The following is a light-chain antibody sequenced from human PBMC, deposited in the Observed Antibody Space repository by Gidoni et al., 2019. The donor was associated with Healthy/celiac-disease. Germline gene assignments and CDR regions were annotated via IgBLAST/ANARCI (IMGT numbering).Light chain of an antibody. CDR3: MQALQTPWT. V-gene: IGKV2-28*01. J-gene: IGKJ1*01. CDR2: LGS. Sequence: DLVMTQSPLSLPVTPGEPASISCRSSQSLLHSNGYNYLDWYLQKPGQSPQHLIFLGSNRASGVPDRFSGSGSGTDFTLKISLVEAEDVGVYYCMQALQTPWTFGQGTKVEIK. CDR1: QSLLHSNGYNY.